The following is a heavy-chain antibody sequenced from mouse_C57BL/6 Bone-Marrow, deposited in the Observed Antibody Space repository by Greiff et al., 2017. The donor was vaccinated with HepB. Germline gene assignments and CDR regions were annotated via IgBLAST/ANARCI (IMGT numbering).Heavy chain of an antibody. CDR1: GFSFTSYG. CDR3: AKEDGNYVYYAMDY. Sequence: VQGVESGPGLVQPSQSLSITCTVSGFSFTSYGVHWVRQSPGKGLEWLGVIWRGGSTDYNAAFMSRLSITKDNSKSQVFFKMNSLQADDTAIYYCAKEDGNYVYYAMDYWGQGTSVTVSS. D-gene: IGHD2-1*01. CDR2: IWRGGST. V-gene: IGHV2-5*01. J-gene: IGHJ4*01.